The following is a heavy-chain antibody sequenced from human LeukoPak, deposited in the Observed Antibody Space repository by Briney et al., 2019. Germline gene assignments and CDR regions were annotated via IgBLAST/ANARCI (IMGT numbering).Heavy chain of an antibody. CDR2: ISSRSSYI. Sequence: PGGSLRLSCAASGFTFSTYAMVWVRQAPGKGLEWVSSISSRSSYIFYADSVKGRFTISRDNAKKSLYLQMNSLRAEDTAVYYCASGVNYFDYWGQGTLVTVSS. V-gene: IGHV3-21*01. D-gene: IGHD3-3*01. CDR3: ASGVNYFDY. CDR1: GFTFSTYA. J-gene: IGHJ4*02.